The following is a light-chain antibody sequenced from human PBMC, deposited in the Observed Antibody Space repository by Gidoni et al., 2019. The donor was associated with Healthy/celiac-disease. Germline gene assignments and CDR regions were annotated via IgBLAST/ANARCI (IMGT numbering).Light chain of an antibody. CDR3: QVWDSNTVV. CDR1: NIGSKN. CDR2: RNS. V-gene: IGLV3-9*01. Sequence: SYKLTQPLSVSVALGQTDRITCGGNNIGSKNVHWYQQKPGQAPVMVIYRNSNRPSGIPERFSGSNSGNTATLTISRAQAGDEADYYCQVWDSNTVVFATGTKVTVL. J-gene: IGLJ1*01.